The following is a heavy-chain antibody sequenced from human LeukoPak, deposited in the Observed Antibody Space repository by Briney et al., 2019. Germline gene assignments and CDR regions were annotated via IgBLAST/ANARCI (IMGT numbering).Heavy chain of an antibody. CDR3: ARDAYCGGDCYALDY. J-gene: IGHJ4*02. V-gene: IGHV1-2*02. Sequence: GASVTVSCKASGYTFTVYYMHWVRQAPGQRMEWMGWINPNSGGTNYAQKFQGRGTITRDTAISKAYMELRRLRSDDTAVYYCARDAYCGGDCYALDYWGQGTLVTVS. D-gene: IGHD2-21*02. CDR2: INPNSGGT. CDR1: GYTFTVYY.